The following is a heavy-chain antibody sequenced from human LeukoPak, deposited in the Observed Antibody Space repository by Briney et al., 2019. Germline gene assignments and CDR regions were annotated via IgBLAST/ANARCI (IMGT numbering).Heavy chain of an antibody. CDR3: ARAYLAARRGAFDI. CDR1: GGSISSGDYY. V-gene: IGHV4-30-4*02. D-gene: IGHD6-6*01. J-gene: IGHJ3*02. Sequence: SETLSLTCTVSGGSISSGDYYWSWIRQPPGKGLEWIGYIYYSGSTYYNPSLKSRVTISVDTSKNQFSLKLSSVTAADTAVYYCARAYLAARRGAFDIWGQGTMVTVSS. CDR2: IYYSGST.